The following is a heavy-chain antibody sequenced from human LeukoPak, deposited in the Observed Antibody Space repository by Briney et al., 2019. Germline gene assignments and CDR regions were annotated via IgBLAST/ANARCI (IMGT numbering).Heavy chain of an antibody. V-gene: IGHV4-39*01. CDR3: ARVLTRWLQGRGAFDI. CDR1: GDSITSSDHY. CDR2: VSQSGNT. J-gene: IGHJ3*02. Sequence: PSETLSLTCTLSGDSITSSDHYWVWIRQSPGKGLEWIGSVSQSGNTYYRSSLKSRVTVSIDTSKNQFSLKLSSVTAADTAVYYCARVLTRWLQGRGAFDIWGQGTMVTVSS. D-gene: IGHD5-24*01.